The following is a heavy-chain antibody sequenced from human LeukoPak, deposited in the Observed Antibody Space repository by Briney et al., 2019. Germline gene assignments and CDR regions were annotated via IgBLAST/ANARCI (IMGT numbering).Heavy chain of an antibody. CDR3: DPHDSASQF. Sequence: GGSLRLSCAAPGFTFSIYAMHWVRQAPGKGLEWVAFISSDGRIQYYAYSVKGRFTISRDNSKNTLFLQMNGLRDEDTAVYYCDPHDSASQFWGQGTLVTVSS. CDR2: ISSDGRIQ. J-gene: IGHJ4*02. CDR1: GFTFSIYA. D-gene: IGHD6-6*01. V-gene: IGHV3-30*04.